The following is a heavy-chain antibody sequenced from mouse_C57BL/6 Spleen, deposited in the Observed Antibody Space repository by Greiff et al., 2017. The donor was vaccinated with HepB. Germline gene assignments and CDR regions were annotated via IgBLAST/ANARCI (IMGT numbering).Heavy chain of an antibody. J-gene: IGHJ2*01. Sequence: QVHVKQSGAELVKPGASVKISCKASGYAFSSYWMNWVKQRPGKGLEWIGQIYPGDGDTNYNGKFKGKATLTADKSSSTAYMQLSSLTSEDSAVYFCARWGDGYYDYWGQGTTLTVSS. CDR2: IYPGDGDT. V-gene: IGHV1-80*01. CDR3: ARWGDGYYDY. CDR1: GYAFSSYW. D-gene: IGHD2-3*01.